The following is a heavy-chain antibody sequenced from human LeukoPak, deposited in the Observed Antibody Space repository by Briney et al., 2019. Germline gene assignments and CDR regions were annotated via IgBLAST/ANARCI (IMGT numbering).Heavy chain of an antibody. Sequence: GASVKVSCTASGYTFTSYGISWVRQAPGQGLEWMGWISAYNGNTNYAQNLQGRVTMTTDTSTSTAYMELRSLRSDDTAVYYCTRDKGYSSSRFAQVFDYWGQGTLVTVSS. J-gene: IGHJ4*02. CDR2: ISAYNGNT. CDR3: TRDKGYSSSRFAQVFDY. CDR1: GYTFTSYG. D-gene: IGHD6-13*01. V-gene: IGHV1-18*01.